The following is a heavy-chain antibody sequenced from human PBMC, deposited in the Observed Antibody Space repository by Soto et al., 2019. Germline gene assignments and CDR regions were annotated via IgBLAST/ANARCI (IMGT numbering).Heavy chain of an antibody. D-gene: IGHD3-9*01. CDR1: GFSFEDYT. J-gene: IGHJ4*02. V-gene: IGHV3-43*01. CDR2: ISWDGGRT. CDR3: ARDTYGILTGQKRYFDY. Sequence: GGSLRLSCAASGFSFEDYTMHWVRHGPGKGPEWISLISWDGGRTLYSDSVKGRFIISRDNSKNSLYLQMNSLTTEDTALYYCARDTYGILTGQKRYFDYWGQGILVTVSS.